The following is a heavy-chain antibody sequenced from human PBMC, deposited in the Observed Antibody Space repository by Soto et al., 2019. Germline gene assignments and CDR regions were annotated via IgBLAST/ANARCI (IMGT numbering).Heavy chain of an antibody. D-gene: IGHD3-10*01. Sequence: PGGSLRLSCAASGFTFSTFSMNWVRQAPGKGLEWVSYISSGGSDIYYADSVKGRFSVSRDNARNSLYLQMNGLRDGDTAVYYCARVWNGSGSYYNRPLDYWGQGTLVTVSS. CDR3: ARVWNGSGSYYNRPLDY. J-gene: IGHJ4*02. CDR2: ISSGGSDI. V-gene: IGHV3-48*02. CDR1: GFTFSTFS.